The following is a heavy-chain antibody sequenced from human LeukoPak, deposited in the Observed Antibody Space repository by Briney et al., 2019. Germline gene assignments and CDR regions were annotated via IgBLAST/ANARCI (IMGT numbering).Heavy chain of an antibody. D-gene: IGHD3-22*01. CDR2: ISGSGGST. CDR1: GFTFSSYA. V-gene: IGHV3-23*01. CDR3: AKGGAYYDSSGYGLVDY. Sequence: PGGSLRLSCAASGFTFSSYAMSWVRQAPGKGLEWVSAISGSGGSTYYADSVKGRFTISRDNSKNTLYLQMNSLRAEDTAVYYCAKGGAYYDSSGYGLVDYWGQGTLVTVSS. J-gene: IGHJ4*02.